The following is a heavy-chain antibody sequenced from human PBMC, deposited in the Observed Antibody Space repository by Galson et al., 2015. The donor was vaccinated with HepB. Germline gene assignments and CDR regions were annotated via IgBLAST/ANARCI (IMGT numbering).Heavy chain of an antibody. CDR1: GGSISSSNW. CDR2: IYHSGST. J-gene: IGHJ4*02. Sequence: SETLSLTCAVSGGSISSSNWWSWVRQPPGKGLEWIGEIYHSGSTNYNPSLKSRVTISVDKSKNQFSLKLSSVTAADTAVYYCARTPGVAELYYFDYWGQGTLVTVSS. CDR3: ARTPGVAELYYFDY. V-gene: IGHV4-4*02. D-gene: IGHD2-15*01.